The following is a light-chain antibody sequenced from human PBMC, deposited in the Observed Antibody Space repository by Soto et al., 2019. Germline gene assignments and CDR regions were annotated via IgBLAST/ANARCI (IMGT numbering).Light chain of an antibody. CDR2: NNN. CDR3: AAWDDSLNGV. J-gene: IGLJ2*01. V-gene: IGLV1-44*01. Sequence: QSVLTQSPSASGTPGQRVTISCSGSNSNIGSNTVNWYQHLPGTAPKLLIYNNNHRPAGVPDRFSGSKSGSSASLAISGLQSEDEADYYCAAWDDSLNGVFGGGTKLTVL. CDR1: NSNIGSNT.